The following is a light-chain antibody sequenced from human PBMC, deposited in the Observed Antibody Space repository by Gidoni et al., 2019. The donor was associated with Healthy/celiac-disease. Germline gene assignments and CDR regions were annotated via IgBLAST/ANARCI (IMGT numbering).Light chain of an antibody. Sequence: VLTHSLATLSLSPGERATLSCRASQSVSSYLACYQQKPGQAPRLLIYDASNRATGIPARFSGSGSGTDFTLTISSLEPEDFAVYYCQQRSNWPSLTFGGGTKVEIK. CDR3: QQRSNWPSLT. J-gene: IGKJ4*01. CDR2: DAS. V-gene: IGKV3-11*01. CDR1: QSVSSY.